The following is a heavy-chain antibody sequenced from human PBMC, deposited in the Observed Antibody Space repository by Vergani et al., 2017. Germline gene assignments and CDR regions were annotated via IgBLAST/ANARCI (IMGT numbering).Heavy chain of an antibody. CDR2: ISWNSGSI. V-gene: IGHV3-9*01. Sequence: VQLQESGPGLVKPSQTLSLTCTVSGGSISSGDYYWSWIRQPPGKGLEWVSGISWNSGSIGYADAVKGRFTISRDNAKNSLYLQMNSLRAEDTALYYCAKGWGYNWNEGPAFDIWGQGTMVTVSS. CDR1: GGSISSGDYY. J-gene: IGHJ3*02. D-gene: IGHD1-1*01. CDR3: AKGWGYNWNEGPAFDI.